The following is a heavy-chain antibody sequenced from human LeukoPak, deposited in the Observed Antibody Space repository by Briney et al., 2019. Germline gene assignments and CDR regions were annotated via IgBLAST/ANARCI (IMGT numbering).Heavy chain of an antibody. CDR3: STDRYSSGYYVGAFDV. V-gene: IGHV3-15*01. J-gene: IGHJ3*01. CDR1: GFTFSNAW. D-gene: IGHD6-19*01. CDR2: SKSKTDGGTT. Sequence: AGGSLRLSCAASGFTFSNAWMNWVRQAPGKGLEWVGRSKSKTDGGTTDYAAPVKGRFSISRDDSKNTLYLQMNSLKTEDTAVYYCSTDRYSSGYYVGAFDVWGQGTMVTVSS.